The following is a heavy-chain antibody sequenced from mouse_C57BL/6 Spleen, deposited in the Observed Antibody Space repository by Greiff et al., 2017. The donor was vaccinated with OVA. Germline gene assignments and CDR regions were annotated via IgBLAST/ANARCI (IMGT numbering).Heavy chain of an antibody. CDR1: GYTFTDYY. D-gene: IGHD2-4*01. Sequence: EVQLQQSGPELVKPGASVKISCKASGYTFTDYYMNWVKQSHGKSLEWIGDINPNNGGTSYNQKFKGKATLTVDKSSSTAYMELRSLTSEDSAVYYCARYYDYSFAYWGKGTLVTVSA. CDR3: ARYYDYSFAY. V-gene: IGHV1-26*01. CDR2: INPNNGGT. J-gene: IGHJ3*01.